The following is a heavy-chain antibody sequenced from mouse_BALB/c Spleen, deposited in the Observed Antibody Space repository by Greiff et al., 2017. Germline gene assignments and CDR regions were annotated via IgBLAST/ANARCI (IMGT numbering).Heavy chain of an antibody. V-gene: IGHV1-4*01. CDR3: ARTARATGMDY. CDR2: INPSSGYT. J-gene: IGHJ4*01. D-gene: IGHD3-1*01. CDR1: GYTFTSYT. Sequence: QVQLQQSGAELARPGASVKMSFKASGYTFTSYTMHWVKQRPGQGLEWIGYINPSSGYTNYTQKFKDKATLTADKSSSTAYMQLSSLTSEDSAVYYCARTARATGMDYWGQGTSVTVSS.